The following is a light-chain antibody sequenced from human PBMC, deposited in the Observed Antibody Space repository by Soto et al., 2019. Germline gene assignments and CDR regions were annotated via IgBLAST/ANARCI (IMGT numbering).Light chain of an antibody. J-gene: IGLJ1*01. CDR1: SSDAGRYEY. CDR2: DVS. Sequence: QSALTQPRSVSGSPVQSVTISCTGSSSDAGRYEYVSWYQQHPGKVPKLIIYDVSERPAGVPDRFSGSKSGNTASLTISGLQAEDEADYSCCSFAGSYTYVFGGGTKVTVL. CDR3: CSFAGSYTYV. V-gene: IGLV2-11*01.